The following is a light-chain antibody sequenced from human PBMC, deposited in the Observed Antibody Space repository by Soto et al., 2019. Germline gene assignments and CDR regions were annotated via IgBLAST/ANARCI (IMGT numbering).Light chain of an antibody. J-gene: IGLJ2*01. CDR1: SGSIGSNS. CDR3: QSHDTNTVV. CDR2: EDD. V-gene: IGLV6-57*04. Sequence: NFMLTQPNSVSESPGKTVTISCTRSSGSIGSNSVQWYRQRPGSAPTIVIYEDDQRPSGVPNRFAGSIDRSSNSASLTISGLQTEDEADSYCQSHDTNTVVFGGGTKLTVL.